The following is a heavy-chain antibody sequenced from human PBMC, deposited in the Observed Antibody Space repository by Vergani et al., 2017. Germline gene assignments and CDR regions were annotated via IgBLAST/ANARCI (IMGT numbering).Heavy chain of an antibody. Sequence: EVQLLESGGGLVQPGGSLRLSCAASGFTFSSYAMSWVRQAPGKGLEWVSAISGSGGSTYYADSVKGRFTISRDNSKNTLYLQMNSLRAEDTAVYYCAKDQAPSVPVPRNLYDILTGFDYWGQGTLVTVSS. CDR2: ISGSGGST. CDR3: AKDQAPSVPVPRNLYDILTGFDY. CDR1: GFTFSSYA. J-gene: IGHJ4*02. D-gene: IGHD3-9*01. V-gene: IGHV3-23*01.